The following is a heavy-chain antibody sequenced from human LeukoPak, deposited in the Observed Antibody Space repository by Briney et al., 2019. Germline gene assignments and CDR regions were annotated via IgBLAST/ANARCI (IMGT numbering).Heavy chain of an antibody. CDR3: ARDSPRLSY. CDR2: INSGSTTI. Sequence: RPGGSLRLSCEASGFIFSSYSMNWVRQAPGKGLEWISKINSGSTTIYYKDSVRGRFTISRDNAKNSLSLQMNNLRVEDTAVYYCARDSPRLSYWGQGTLVTVSS. CDR1: GFIFSSYS. V-gene: IGHV3-48*01. J-gene: IGHJ4*02.